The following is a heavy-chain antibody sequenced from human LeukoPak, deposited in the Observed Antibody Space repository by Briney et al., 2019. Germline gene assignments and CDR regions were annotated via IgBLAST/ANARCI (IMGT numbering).Heavy chain of an antibody. CDR3: ARDREGRWAFDAYDI. Sequence: PSGTLSLTCAVSGGSISSSNWWSWVRQPPGQGLEWIGEIYHSGSTNYNPSLKSRVTISVDKSKNQFSLKLRSVTAADTAVYYCARDREGRWAFDAYDIWGQGTMVTVSS. V-gene: IGHV4-4*02. CDR1: GGSISSSNW. CDR2: IYHSGST. J-gene: IGHJ3*02. D-gene: IGHD3-10*01.